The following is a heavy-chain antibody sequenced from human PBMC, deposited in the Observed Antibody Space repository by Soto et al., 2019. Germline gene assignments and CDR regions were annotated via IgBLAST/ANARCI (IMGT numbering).Heavy chain of an antibody. CDR3: ARPTTVIYFDN. CDR1: GFTLSSYV. D-gene: IGHD4-17*01. V-gene: IGHV3-23*01. CDR2: ISGSGGST. Sequence: EVQLLESGGGLVQPGGSLRLSCAASGFTLSSYVMSWVRQAPGKGLEWVSAISGSGGSTYYADSVKGRFTISRDNSKNTLYLQMNSLRAEDTAVYYCARPTTVIYFDNWGHATLVTVSS. J-gene: IGHJ4*01.